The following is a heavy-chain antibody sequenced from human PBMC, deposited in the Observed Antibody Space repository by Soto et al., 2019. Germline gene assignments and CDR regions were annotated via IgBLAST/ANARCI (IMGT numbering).Heavy chain of an antibody. V-gene: IGHV3-30*18. CDR2: MSYDGSNK. CDR3: VKNSYYDILTGFDYFDY. Sequence: GGSLRLSCTASGFTFSRYGMHWVRQAPCKGLEWVAVMSYDGSNKWYADSVKGRFNVSRDNSKNTLFLQMNSLRGEDTAVYYCVKNSYYDILTGFDYFDYWGQGAPVTVSS. J-gene: IGHJ4*02. D-gene: IGHD3-9*01. CDR1: GFTFSRYG.